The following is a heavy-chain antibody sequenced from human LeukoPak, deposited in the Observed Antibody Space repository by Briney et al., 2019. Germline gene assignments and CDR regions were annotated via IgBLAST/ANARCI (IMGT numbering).Heavy chain of an antibody. J-gene: IGHJ4*02. Sequence: GGSLRLSCAASGFTFSSYWMSWVRQAPGKGLEWVANIKQDGSEKYYVDSVKGRFTISRDNAKNSLYLQMNSLRAEDTAVYYCARGPIIAAAIVDYWGQGTLVTVSS. V-gene: IGHV3-7*01. D-gene: IGHD6-13*01. CDR2: IKQDGSEK. CDR1: GFTFSSYW. CDR3: ARGPIIAAAIVDY.